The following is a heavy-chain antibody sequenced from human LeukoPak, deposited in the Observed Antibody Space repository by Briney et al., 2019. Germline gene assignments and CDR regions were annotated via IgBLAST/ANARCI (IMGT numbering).Heavy chain of an antibody. CDR1: GGSFSGYY. CDR2: INHSGST. Sequence: PSETLSLTCAVYGGSFSGYYWSWIRQPPGKGLEWIGEINHSGSTNYNPSLKSRVTISVDTSKNQFSLKLSSVTAADTAVYYCARSYRNYYGSGSYGYWGQGTLVTVSS. J-gene: IGHJ4*02. V-gene: IGHV4-34*01. D-gene: IGHD3-10*01. CDR3: ARSYRNYYGSGSYGY.